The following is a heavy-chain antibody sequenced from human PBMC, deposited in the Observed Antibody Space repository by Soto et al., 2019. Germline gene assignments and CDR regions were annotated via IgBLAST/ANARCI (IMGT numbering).Heavy chain of an antibody. CDR2: IHYSGTT. CDR1: GYFISDTIYY. V-gene: IGHV4-39*01. CDR3: ARHLKAVGAAMAY. J-gene: IGHJ4*02. D-gene: IGHD6-19*01. Sequence: SETLSLTCRVSGYFISDTIYYWGWVRQSPGKGLEWIGSIHYSGTTQFHPSLKTRVTISVDTSKNEFSLRLRSVTAADTAVYFCARHLKAVGAAMAYWGQGIPVPVSS.